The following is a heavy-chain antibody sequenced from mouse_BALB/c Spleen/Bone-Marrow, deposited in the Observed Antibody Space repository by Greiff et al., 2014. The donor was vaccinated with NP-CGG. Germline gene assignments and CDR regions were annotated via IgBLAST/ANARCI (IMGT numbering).Heavy chain of an antibody. V-gene: IGHV1S81*02. J-gene: IGHJ4*01. D-gene: IGHD2-14*01. CDR1: GYTFTSYY. CDR2: VNPSNGGT. Sequence: VKLMESGAELVKPGASVKLSCKASGYTFTSYYMYWVKQRPGQGLEWIGEVNPSNGGTNFNEKSKSKATLTVDKSSSTAYMQLSSLTSEDSAVYYCTRREYYRYDRAMDYWGQGTSVTVSS. CDR3: TRREYYRYDRAMDY.